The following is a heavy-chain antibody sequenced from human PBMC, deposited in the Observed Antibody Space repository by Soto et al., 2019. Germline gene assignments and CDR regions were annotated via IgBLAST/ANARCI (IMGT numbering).Heavy chain of an antibody. J-gene: IGHJ6*02. V-gene: IGHV4-34*01. CDR3: ARGGITIFGVVNTLPTYYYYYGMDV. CDR2: VNHSGST. Sequence: SETLSLTCAVYGGSFSSYYWSWIRQSPGKGLEWIGEVNHSGSTNYNPSLKSRVTISVDTSKSHFSLKLTSITAADTAVYYCARGGITIFGVVNTLPTYYYYYGMDVWGQGTTVTVSS. CDR1: GGSFSSYY. D-gene: IGHD3-3*01.